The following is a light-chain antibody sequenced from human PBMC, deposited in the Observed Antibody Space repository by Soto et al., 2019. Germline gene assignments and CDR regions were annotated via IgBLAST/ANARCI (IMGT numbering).Light chain of an antibody. CDR3: QQYGNSGVT. CDR2: AAS. Sequence: EIVLTQSPGTLSLSPGERATLSCMASQSVTSSYLAWYQQKPGQAPRLLIYAASSRATGIPDRFSGSGSGTDFTLTISRLEPEDFAVYYCQQYGNSGVTFGPGTKVDIK. J-gene: IGKJ3*01. V-gene: IGKV3-20*01. CDR1: QSVTSSY.